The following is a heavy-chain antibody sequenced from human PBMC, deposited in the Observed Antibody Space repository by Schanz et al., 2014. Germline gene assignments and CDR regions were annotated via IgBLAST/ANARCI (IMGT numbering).Heavy chain of an antibody. CDR3: ARDPTVTTFDY. Sequence: QVQLVQSGAEVKKLGASVKVSCKASGYTFTNYGISWVRQAPGQGLEWMGWISVFNGNTDYAQKFQGRVTMTRNSSISTAYMELSSLRSEDTAVYYGARDPTVTTFDYWGQGTLVTVSS. J-gene: IGHJ4*02. CDR2: ISVFNGNT. CDR1: GYTFTNYG. V-gene: IGHV1-18*04. D-gene: IGHD4-17*01.